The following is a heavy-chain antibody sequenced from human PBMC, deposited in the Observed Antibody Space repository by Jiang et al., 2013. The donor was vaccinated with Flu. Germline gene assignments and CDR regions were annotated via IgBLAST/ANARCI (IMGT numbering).Heavy chain of an antibody. Sequence: LVQPGGSLRLSCAASGFTFSSYAMSWVRQAPGKGLEWVSAISGSGGSTYYADSVKGRFTISRDNSKNTLYLQMNSLRAEDTAVYYCAKDFSYYYGSGSYYNDWGQGTLVTVSS. CDR1: GFTFSSYA. D-gene: IGHD3-10*01. CDR2: ISGSGGST. V-gene: IGHV3-23*01. CDR3: AKDFSYYYGSGSYYND. J-gene: IGHJ4*02.